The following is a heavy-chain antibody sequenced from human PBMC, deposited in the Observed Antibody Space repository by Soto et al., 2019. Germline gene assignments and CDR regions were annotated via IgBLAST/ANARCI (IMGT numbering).Heavy chain of an antibody. CDR2: IYYSGST. V-gene: IGHV4-39*01. Sequence: SETLSLTCTVSGGSISSSSYYWGWIRQPPGKGLEWIGSIYYSGSTYYNPSLKSRVTISVDTSKNQFSLKLSSVTAADTAVYYCARPVVVAATLLSWFDPWGQGTLVTVSS. CDR1: GGSISSSSYY. CDR3: ARPVVVAATLLSWFDP. D-gene: IGHD2-15*01. J-gene: IGHJ5*02.